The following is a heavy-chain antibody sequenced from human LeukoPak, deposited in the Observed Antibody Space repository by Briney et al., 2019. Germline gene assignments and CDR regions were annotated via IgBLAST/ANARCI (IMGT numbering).Heavy chain of an antibody. CDR2: INPNSGGT. CDR3: ARGGRGSIAARRAFDY. Sequence: ASVKVSCKASGYTFTGYYMHWVRQAPGQGLEWMGWINPNSGGTNYAQKFQGRVTMTRDTSISTAYMELSRLRSDDTAVYYCARGGRGSIAARRAFDYWGQGTLVTVSS. CDR1: GYTFTGYY. V-gene: IGHV1-2*02. D-gene: IGHD6-6*01. J-gene: IGHJ4*02.